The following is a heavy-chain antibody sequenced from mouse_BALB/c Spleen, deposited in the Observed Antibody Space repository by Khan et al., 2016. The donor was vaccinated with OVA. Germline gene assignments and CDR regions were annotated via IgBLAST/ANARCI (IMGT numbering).Heavy chain of an antibody. J-gene: IGHJ3*01. CDR2: ISSGGTYT. CDR1: GFTFSSYT. V-gene: IGHV5-6-4*01. D-gene: IGHD2-1*01. CDR3: TRDRRGNYGGWFAY. Sequence: EGELVESGGGLVKPGGSLKLSCAASGFTFSSYTLSWVRQTPETRLEWVATISSGGTYTYYPDNVKGRCTIDRDNARNTLYRQMSSLKSEDTAMYYCTRDRRGNYGGWFAYWGQGTLVTVSA.